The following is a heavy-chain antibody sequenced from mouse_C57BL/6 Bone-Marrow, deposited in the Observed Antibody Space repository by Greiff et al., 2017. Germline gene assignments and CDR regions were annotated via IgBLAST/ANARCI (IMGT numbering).Heavy chain of an antibody. J-gene: IGHJ2*01. V-gene: IGHV1-26*01. CDR3: AREVYYGSTFDY. Sequence: EVQLQQSGPELVKPGASVKISCKASGYTFTDYYMNWVKQSHGKSLEWIGDINPNNGGTSYNQQFKGKATLTVDKSSSTAYMELRSLTSEDSAVYYCAREVYYGSTFDYWGQGTTLTVSS. D-gene: IGHD1-1*01. CDR2: INPNNGGT. CDR1: GYTFTDYY.